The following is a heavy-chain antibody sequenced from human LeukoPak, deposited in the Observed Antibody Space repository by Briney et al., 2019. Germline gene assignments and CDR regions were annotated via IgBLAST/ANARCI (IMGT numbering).Heavy chain of an antibody. CDR2: IYYSGST. J-gene: IGHJ5*02. D-gene: IGHD6-19*01. CDR3: VRGRYSSGWFKDKNWFDP. V-gene: IGHV4-39*07. Sequence: SETLSLTCTVSGGSISSSSYYWGWIRQPPGNGLEWIGSIYYSGSTYYNPSLKSRVTISVDTSKNQFSLKLSSVTAADTAVYYCVRGRYSSGWFKDKNWFDPWGQGIPVTVSS. CDR1: GGSISSSSYY.